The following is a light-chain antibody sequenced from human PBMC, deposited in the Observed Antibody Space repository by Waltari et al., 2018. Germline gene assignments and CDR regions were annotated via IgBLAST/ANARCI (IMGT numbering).Light chain of an antibody. J-gene: IGLJ2*01. Sequence: QSALTQPASVSGSPGQSIALPSTGTSSDVGAYYYVSWYQPQPGKAPKPIIFDVNYRPSGVSNRFSSSKSGNTASLTISGLQPEDEADYYCSSYLSTNTEVFGGGTKVTVL. V-gene: IGLV2-14*03. CDR2: DVN. CDR1: SSDVGAYYY. CDR3: SSYLSTNTEV.